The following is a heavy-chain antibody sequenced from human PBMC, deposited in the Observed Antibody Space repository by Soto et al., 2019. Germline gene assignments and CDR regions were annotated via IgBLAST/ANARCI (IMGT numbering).Heavy chain of an antibody. J-gene: IGHJ4*02. V-gene: IGHV3-33*01. CDR2: IWYDGSNK. CDR3: AREPLSGGAIPYYFDY. D-gene: IGHD3-16*02. Sequence: GGSLRLSCAASGFTFSSYGMHWVRQAPGKGLEWVAVIWYDGSNKYYAASVKGRFTISRDNSKNTLYLQMNSLRAEDTAVYYCAREPLSGGAIPYYFDYLGQGTLVTVSS. CDR1: GFTFSSYG.